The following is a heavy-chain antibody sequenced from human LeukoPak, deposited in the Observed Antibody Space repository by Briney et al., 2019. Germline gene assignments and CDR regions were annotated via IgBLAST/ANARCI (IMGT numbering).Heavy chain of an antibody. CDR1: GGSISSYY. CDR3: ARHGGGYCSSTSCSISPFDY. Sequence: PSETLSLTCTVSGGSISSYYWSWIRQPPGKGLEWIGYIYYSGSTNYNPSLKSRVTISVDTPKNQFSLKLSSVTAADTAVYYCARHGGGYCSSTSCSISPFDYWGQGTLVTVSS. J-gene: IGHJ4*02. D-gene: IGHD2-2*01. V-gene: IGHV4-59*08. CDR2: IYYSGST.